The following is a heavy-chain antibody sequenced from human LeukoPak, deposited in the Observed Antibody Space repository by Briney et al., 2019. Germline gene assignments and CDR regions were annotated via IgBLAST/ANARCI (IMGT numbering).Heavy chain of an antibody. J-gene: IGHJ6*03. CDR2: ISSSTSYI. CDR1: GFTFSSYS. V-gene: IGHV3-21*04. D-gene: IGHD5-18*01. Sequence: GGSLRLSCAASGFTFSSYSMNWVRQAPGKGLEWVLSISSSTSYIYYADSVKGRFTISRDNAKNSLYLQMNSLRAEDTAVYYCARDPFGGYSYGDTYYIDVWGKGTTVTVSS. CDR3: ARDPFGGYSYGDTYYIDV.